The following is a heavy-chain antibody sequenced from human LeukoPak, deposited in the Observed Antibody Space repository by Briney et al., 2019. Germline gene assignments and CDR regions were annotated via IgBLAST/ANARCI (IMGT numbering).Heavy chain of an antibody. Sequence: SETLSLTCAVYGGSFSGYYWSWIRQPPGKGLEWIGEINHSGSTYYNPPLKSRVTISVDTSKNQFSLKLSSVTAADTAVYYCARQTTYTAMAYYFDYWGQGTLVTVSS. CDR3: ARQTTYTAMAYYFDY. CDR1: GGSFSGYY. V-gene: IGHV4-34*01. D-gene: IGHD5-18*01. CDR2: INHSGST. J-gene: IGHJ4*02.